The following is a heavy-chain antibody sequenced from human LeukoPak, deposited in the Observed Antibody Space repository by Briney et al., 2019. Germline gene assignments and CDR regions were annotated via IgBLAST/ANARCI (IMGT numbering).Heavy chain of an antibody. D-gene: IGHD3-22*01. V-gene: IGHV3-21*01. Sequence: GGSLRLSCAASGFTFSSYSMNWVRQAPAKGLEWVSSISSSSSYIYYADSVKGRFTISRDNAKNSRYLQMNGLRAEDTAVYYCAREEGYASIDYWGQGTLVTVSS. CDR1: GFTFSSYS. CDR3: AREEGYASIDY. CDR2: ISSSSSYI. J-gene: IGHJ4*02.